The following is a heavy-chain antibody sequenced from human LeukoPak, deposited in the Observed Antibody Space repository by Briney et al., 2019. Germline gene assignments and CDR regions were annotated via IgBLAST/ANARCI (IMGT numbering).Heavy chain of an antibody. J-gene: IGHJ4*02. V-gene: IGHV3-30*18. Sequence: QSGGSLRLSCAASGFTFSSYGMHWVRQAPGKGLEWVAVISYDGSNKYYADSVKGRFTISRDNSKNTLYLQMNSLRAEDTAVYYCAKGRQYWGQGTLVTVSS. CDR1: GFTFSSYG. CDR3: AKGRQY. CDR2: ISYDGSNK.